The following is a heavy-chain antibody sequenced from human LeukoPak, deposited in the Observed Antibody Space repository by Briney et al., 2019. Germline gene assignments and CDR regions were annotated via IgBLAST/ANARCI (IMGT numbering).Heavy chain of an antibody. CDR2: ISSNGGST. V-gene: IGHV3-64*02. Sequence: GGSLRLSCAASGFSLSSYAMHWVRQAPGKGLEYVSAISSNGGSTYYADSVKGRFTISRDNSKNTLYLQMGSLRAEDMAVYYCATYPPYFDYWGQGTLVTVSS. CDR1: GFSLSSYA. CDR3: ATYPPYFDY. J-gene: IGHJ4*02. D-gene: IGHD2-2*01.